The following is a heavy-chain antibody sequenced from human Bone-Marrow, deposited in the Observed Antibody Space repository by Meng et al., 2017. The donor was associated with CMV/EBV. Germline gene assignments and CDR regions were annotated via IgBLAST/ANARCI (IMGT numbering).Heavy chain of an antibody. CDR1: GYTFISYG. V-gene: IGHV1-18*01. J-gene: IGHJ6*02. D-gene: IGHD6-19*01. Sequence: ASVKVSCKTFGYTFISYGINWVRQAPGQGLEWMGWISVYNGHTNSAQKLQGRVIMTTDTSTSTAYMELMSLRSDDTAVYYCAREDDSSGWYGGGYYYGMDVWGQGTTVTVSS. CDR3: AREDDSSGWYGGGYYYGMDV. CDR2: ISVYNGHT.